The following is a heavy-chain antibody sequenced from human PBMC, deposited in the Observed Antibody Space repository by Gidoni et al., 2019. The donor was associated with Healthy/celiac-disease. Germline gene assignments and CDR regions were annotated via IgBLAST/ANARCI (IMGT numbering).Heavy chain of an antibody. J-gene: IGHJ4*02. CDR1: GFTFSSYG. CDR3: ARVSEYTAMALDY. D-gene: IGHD5-18*01. CDR2: IWYDGSNK. V-gene: IGHV3-33*01. Sequence: QVQLVESGGGVVQPGRSLRLSCAASGFTFSSYGMHWVRQAPGKGLEWVAVIWYDGSNKYYADSVKGRFTISRDNSKNTLYLQMNSLRAEDTAVYYCARVSEYTAMALDYWGQGTLVTVSS.